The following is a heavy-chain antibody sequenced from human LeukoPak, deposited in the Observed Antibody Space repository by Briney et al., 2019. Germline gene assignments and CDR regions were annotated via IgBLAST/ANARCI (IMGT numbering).Heavy chain of an antibody. J-gene: IGHJ5*02. CDR2: ISSSASIT. Sequence: GGSLRLSCAASGFTFSTYEMNWVRQAPGKGLEWVSYISSSASITYYADSVKGRFTISRDNSKNTLYLQMNSLRAEDTAVYYCARTRDGDYVSPWGQGTLVTVSS. CDR3: ARTRDGDYVSP. D-gene: IGHD4-17*01. CDR1: GFTFSTYE. V-gene: IGHV3-48*03.